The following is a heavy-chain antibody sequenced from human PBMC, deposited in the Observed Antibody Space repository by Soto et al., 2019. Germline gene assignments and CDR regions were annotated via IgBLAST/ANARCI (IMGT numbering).Heavy chain of an antibody. D-gene: IGHD1-26*01. CDR3: ARAPSWELLPFDY. V-gene: IGHV3-48*02. CDR2: ISSSSSTI. Sequence: PGGSLRLPCAASDLTFRSFSRNWVRKTPGKGLEWVSYISSSSSTIYYADSVKGRFTISRDNAKNSLYLQMNSLRDEDTAVYYCARAPSWELLPFDYWGQGTLVTVSS. CDR1: DLTFRSFS. J-gene: IGHJ4*02.